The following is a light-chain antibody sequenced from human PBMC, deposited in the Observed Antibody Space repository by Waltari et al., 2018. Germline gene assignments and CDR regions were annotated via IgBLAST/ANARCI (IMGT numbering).Light chain of an antibody. V-gene: IGKV2-30*02. J-gene: IGKJ2*01. CDR3: MQGTHLPYT. Sequence: EVVVTQSPLSLPVTLGQAASISCRSSQSLVHSDGNTHLTWFQQRPGQSPRRLIYRVSKRDYGVPDIFSGSGSGTDFTLKISRVEAEDLGVYYCMQGTHLPYTFGQGTKLDI. CDR2: RVS. CDR1: QSLVHSDGNTH.